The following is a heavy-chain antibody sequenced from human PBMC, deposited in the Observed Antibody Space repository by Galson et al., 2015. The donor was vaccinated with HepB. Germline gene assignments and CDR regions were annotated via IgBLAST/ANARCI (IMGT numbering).Heavy chain of an antibody. CDR3: AREEAVGGSPYFDY. CDR2: IWYDGSNK. Sequence: SLRLSCAASGFTFSSYGMHWVRQAPGKGLEWVAVIWYDGSNKYYADSVKGRFTISRDNSKNTLYLQMNSLRAEDTAVYYCAREEAVGGSPYFDYWGQGTLVTVSS. J-gene: IGHJ4*02. D-gene: IGHD2-15*01. V-gene: IGHV3-33*01. CDR1: GFTFSSYG.